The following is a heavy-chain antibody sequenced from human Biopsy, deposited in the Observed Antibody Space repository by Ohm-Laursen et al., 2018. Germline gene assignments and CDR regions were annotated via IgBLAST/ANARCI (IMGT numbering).Heavy chain of an antibody. V-gene: IGHV1-18*01. CDR3: ARDPHGEGRDYGSYFDY. CDR1: GYTYSDYG. J-gene: IGHJ4*02. D-gene: IGHD4-17*01. Sequence: ASVKVSCKTSGYTYSDYGVSWVRQAPGQGLEWVGWISAYNGHTKFARKFQDRVTMTTDTSTTTAYMDLRSLRSDDTAVYYCARDPHGEGRDYGSYFDYWGQGTLVTVSS. CDR2: ISAYNGHT.